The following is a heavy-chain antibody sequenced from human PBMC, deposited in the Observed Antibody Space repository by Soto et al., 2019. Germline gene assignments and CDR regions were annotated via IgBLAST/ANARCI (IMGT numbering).Heavy chain of an antibody. J-gene: IGHJ4*02. D-gene: IGHD2-8*01. CDR1: GVTLSLYR. CDR3: AKNGAPSRKFYISTSYYFDY. Sequence: EGYLRDSCVASGVTLSLYRRHCVRQAPGKGLEWVAIISYDGSNTYYADSVKGRFTISRDNSKNTLYLQMNSLRAEDTSVYYCAKNGAPSRKFYISTSYYFDYWGQGP. V-gene: IGHV3-30*18. CDR2: ISYDGSNT.